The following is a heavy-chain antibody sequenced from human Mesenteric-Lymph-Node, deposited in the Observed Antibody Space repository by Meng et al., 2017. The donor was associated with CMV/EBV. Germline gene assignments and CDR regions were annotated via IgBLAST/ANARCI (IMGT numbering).Heavy chain of an antibody. Sequence: ASVKVSCKTSGYTFTDYYIHWVRQVPGQGLEWMGWINPNTGGTDYAQNFQGRVIMTRDTSISTAYMLLSRLTSDDTAVYYCARKKNFFGSHPMDVWGQGTTVTVSS. CDR1: GYTFTDYY. CDR3: ARKKNFFGSHPMDV. J-gene: IGHJ6*02. V-gene: IGHV1-2*02. CDR2: INPNTGGT. D-gene: IGHD3-10*01.